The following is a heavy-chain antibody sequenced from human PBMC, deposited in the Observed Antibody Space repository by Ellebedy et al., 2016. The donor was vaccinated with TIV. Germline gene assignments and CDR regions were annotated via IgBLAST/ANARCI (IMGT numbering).Heavy chain of an antibody. CDR2: ISTSGDSI. CDR3: ARDRDEPFDY. J-gene: IGHJ4*02. Sequence: GESLKISCAASGFPFRDYYMTWIRQAPGKGLEWVSYISTSGDSIYYADSVKGRFTISRDNGKNSLYLQMSRLRDEDTAVYYCARDRDEPFDYWGQGTLVTVSS. V-gene: IGHV3-11*04. CDR1: GFPFRDYY. D-gene: IGHD1-14*01.